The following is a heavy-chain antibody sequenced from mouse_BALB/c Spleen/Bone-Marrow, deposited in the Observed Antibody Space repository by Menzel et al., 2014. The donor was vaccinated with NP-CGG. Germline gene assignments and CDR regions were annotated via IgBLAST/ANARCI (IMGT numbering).Heavy chain of an antibody. J-gene: IGHJ4*01. V-gene: IGHV5-6-5*01. Sequence: EVKLMESGGGLVKPGGSLKLSCAASGLTFSSYAMSWVRQTPEKRLEWVASISSGGSTYYPDSVKGRFTISRDNARNILYLQMSSLRSEDTAMYYCARGDSSGYPYAMDYWGQGTSVTVSS. CDR3: ARGDSSGYPYAMDY. CDR2: ISSGGST. CDR1: GLTFSSYA. D-gene: IGHD3-2*01.